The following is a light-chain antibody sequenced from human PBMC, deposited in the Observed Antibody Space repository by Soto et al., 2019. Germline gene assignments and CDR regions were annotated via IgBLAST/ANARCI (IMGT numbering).Light chain of an antibody. Sequence: QSALTQPPSASGSPGQSVTISCTGTTSDIGAYNYVSWYQQRPGKAPKLIIYEVTRRPSGVPDRIFGSKSYTTASLTVSGLQAEDEADYYCSSFAGTNSFVFGTRTKLTVL. CDR1: TSDIGAYNY. V-gene: IGLV2-8*01. CDR2: EVT. J-gene: IGLJ1*01. CDR3: SSFAGTNSFV.